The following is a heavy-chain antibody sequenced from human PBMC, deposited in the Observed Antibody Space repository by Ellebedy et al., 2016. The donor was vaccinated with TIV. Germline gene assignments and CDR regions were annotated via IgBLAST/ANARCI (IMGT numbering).Heavy chain of an antibody. J-gene: IGHJ4*02. Sequence: MPSETLSLICSVSGGSISGYYWSWIRQPPGRGLEWIWYLYSSGSTNYNPSLKSRVTISVDTSKNQFSLKLSSVTAADTAVYYCAREVSWSGFFEHWGQGTLVTVSS. D-gene: IGHD3-3*01. CDR1: GGSISGYY. CDR2: LYSSGST. CDR3: AREVSWSGFFEH. V-gene: IGHV4-59*01.